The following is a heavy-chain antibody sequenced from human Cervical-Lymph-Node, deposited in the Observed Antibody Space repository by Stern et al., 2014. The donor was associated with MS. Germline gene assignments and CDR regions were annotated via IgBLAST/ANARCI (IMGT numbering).Heavy chain of an antibody. V-gene: IGHV1-69*06. CDR1: GTFSSYA. CDR2: IIPIFGTA. Sequence: GTFSSYAISWVRQAPGQGLEWMGGIIPIFGTANYAQKFQGRVTITADKSTSTAYMELSSLRAEDTAVYYCASLGWFGAYYFDYWGQGTLVTVSS. D-gene: IGHD3-10*01. J-gene: IGHJ4*02. CDR3: ASLGWFGAYYFDY.